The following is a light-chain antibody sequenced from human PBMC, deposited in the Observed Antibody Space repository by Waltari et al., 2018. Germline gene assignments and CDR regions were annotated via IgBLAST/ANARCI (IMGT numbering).Light chain of an antibody. V-gene: IGKV4-1*01. CDR1: RSVLYTSNNKHY. CDR3: QQYYSSPTT. J-gene: IGKJ1*01. CDR2: WAS. Sequence: DIVMTQSPDSLAVSLGERATINCKSSRSVLYTSNNKHYLAWYQQKPGQPPKLLIYWASTLDSGVPDRFSGSGSGTDFTLTISSLQAEDVAVYSCQQYYSSPTTFGQGTKVEIK.